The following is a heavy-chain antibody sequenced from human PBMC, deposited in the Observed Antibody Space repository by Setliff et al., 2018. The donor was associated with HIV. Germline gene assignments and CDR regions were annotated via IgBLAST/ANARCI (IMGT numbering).Heavy chain of an antibody. CDR3: AKDPRGYNYGFPDFDY. CDR2: ISGSGGST. CDR1: GITFSSYA. D-gene: IGHD5-18*01. J-gene: IGHJ4*02. Sequence: GGSLRLSCAASGITFSSYAMSWVRQAPGKGLEWVLGISGSGGSTYYADSVKGRFTISRDNSKNTLYLQMNSLRAEDTAVYYCAKDPRGYNYGFPDFDYWGQGTLVTVSS. V-gene: IGHV3-23*01.